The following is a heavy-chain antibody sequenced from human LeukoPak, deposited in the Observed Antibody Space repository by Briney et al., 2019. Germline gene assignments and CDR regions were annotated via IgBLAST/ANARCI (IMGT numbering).Heavy chain of an antibody. Sequence: GGSLRLSCAASGFTFSGYSMTWVRQAPGKGLEWVSSISGSGDYTNYAGSVKGRFTISRDNSKNTLYLQMNSLRAEDTAVYYCAKDRMRYSSSWFYYYYYMDVWGKGTTVTVSS. CDR3: AKDRMRYSSSWFYYYYYMDV. D-gene: IGHD6-13*01. V-gene: IGHV3-23*01. CDR2: ISGSGDYT. J-gene: IGHJ6*03. CDR1: GFTFSGYS.